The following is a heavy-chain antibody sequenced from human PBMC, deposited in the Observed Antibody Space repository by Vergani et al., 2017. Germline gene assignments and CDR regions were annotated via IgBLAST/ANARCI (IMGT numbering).Heavy chain of an antibody. CDR2: IYRTGRT. CDR1: GFSIDNGYY. D-gene: IGHD3-9*01. J-gene: IGHJ4*02. V-gene: IGHV4-38-2*01. Sequence: QVQLQESGPGLVKPSETLSLTCAVSGFSIDNGYYWDWIRQPPGKGLEWIGSIYRTGRTHFNPSLKSRVTISVDTSNNHFSLRLNSLTAADTAVYYCARRSGIVYDIFSGTQYFLDFWGQGIMVTVSS. CDR3: ARRSGIVYDIFSGTQYFLDF.